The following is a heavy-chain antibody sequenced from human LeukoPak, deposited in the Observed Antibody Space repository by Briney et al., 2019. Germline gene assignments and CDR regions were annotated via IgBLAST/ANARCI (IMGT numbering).Heavy chain of an antibody. CDR3: ARDVGGYSGYETY. D-gene: IGHD5-12*01. CDR2: ISYDGSNK. Sequence: PGGSLRLSCAASGFTFSSYGMHWVRQAPGKGLEWVAVISYDGSNKYYADSVKGRFTISRDNSKNTLYLQMNSLRAEDTAVYYCARDVGGYSGYETYWGQGTLVTVSS. J-gene: IGHJ4*02. V-gene: IGHV3-30*03. CDR1: GFTFSSYG.